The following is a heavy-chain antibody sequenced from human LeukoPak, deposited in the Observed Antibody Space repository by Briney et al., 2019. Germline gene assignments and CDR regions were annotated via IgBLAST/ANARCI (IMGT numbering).Heavy chain of an antibody. CDR1: GFTFSHYW. Sequence: GGSLRLSCVVSGFTFSHYWMSWVRQAPGKGLEWVANIKQDGREKYYVDSVKDRFTISRDNAKNSLYLQMNSLRAEDTAIYYCARDNYSGSRYFDHWGQGTLVTVSS. V-gene: IGHV3-7*01. CDR2: IKQDGREK. J-gene: IGHJ4*02. CDR3: ARDNYSGSRYFDH. D-gene: IGHD1-26*01.